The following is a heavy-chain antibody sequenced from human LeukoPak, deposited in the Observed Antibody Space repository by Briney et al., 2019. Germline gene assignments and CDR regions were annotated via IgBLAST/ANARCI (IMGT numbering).Heavy chain of an antibody. CDR3: AKSGLNRFDY. CDR2: FSGSGGST. J-gene: IGHJ4*02. D-gene: IGHD2-15*01. Sequence: GGSLRLSCAVSGFTVSGNYMSWVRQAPGKGLEWVSSFSGSGGSTYYADSVKGRFTISRDNSKNTLYLQMNSLRAEDTAVYYCAKSGLNRFDYWGQGTLVTVSS. V-gene: IGHV3-23*01. CDR1: GFTVSGNY.